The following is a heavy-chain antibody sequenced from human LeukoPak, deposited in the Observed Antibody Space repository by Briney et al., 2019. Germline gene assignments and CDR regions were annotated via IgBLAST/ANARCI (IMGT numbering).Heavy chain of an antibody. D-gene: IGHD3-10*01. CDR3: ATAAWGSGSYYYFDY. Sequence: GASVKVSCKVSGYTLTELSMHWVRQAPGKGLEWMGGFDPVDGETIYARKFQGRVTMTEDTSTDTAYMELSSLRSEDTAVYYCATAAWGSGSYYYFDYWGQGTLVTVSS. CDR2: FDPVDGET. V-gene: IGHV1-24*01. J-gene: IGHJ4*02. CDR1: GYTLTELS.